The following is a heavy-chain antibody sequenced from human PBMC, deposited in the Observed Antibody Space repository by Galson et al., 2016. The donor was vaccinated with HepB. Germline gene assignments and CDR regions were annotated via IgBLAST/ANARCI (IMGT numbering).Heavy chain of an antibody. CDR2: ISESGGTI. D-gene: IGHD1-26*01. J-gene: IGHJ3*02. V-gene: IGHV3-23*01. CDR3: AREGSRGYYAFDI. CDR1: GFTFSSYA. Sequence: SLRLSCAASGFTFSSYAMSWVRQAPGKGLAWVSAISESGGTIYYADSVKGRFTISRDNSKNTLYLQMNSLRAEDTAVYYCAREGSRGYYAFDIWGQGTMVTVSS.